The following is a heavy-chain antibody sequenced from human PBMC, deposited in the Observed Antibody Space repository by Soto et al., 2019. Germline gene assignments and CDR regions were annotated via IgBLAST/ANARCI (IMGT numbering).Heavy chain of an antibody. D-gene: IGHD3-10*01. CDR1: GFTFSNAW. Sequence: GGSLRLSCAASGFTFSNAWMNWVRQAPGKGLEWVGRIKSKTDGGTTDYAAPVKGRFTISRDDSKNTLYLQMNSLKTEDTAVYYCTGSYYTDYYYGMDVWGQGTTVTVSS. CDR2: IKSKTDGGTT. V-gene: IGHV3-15*07. J-gene: IGHJ6*02. CDR3: TGSYYTDYYYGMDV.